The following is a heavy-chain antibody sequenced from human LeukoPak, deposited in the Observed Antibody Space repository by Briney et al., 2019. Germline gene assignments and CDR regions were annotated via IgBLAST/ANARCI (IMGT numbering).Heavy chain of an antibody. CDR2: INHSGST. V-gene: IGHV4-34*01. CDR3: ARDSIHRRTTPFDY. D-gene: IGHD1-7*01. CDR1: GGSFSGYY. Sequence: SETLSLTCAVYGGSFSGYYWSWIRQPPGKGLEWIGEINHSGSTNYNPSLKSRVTISVDTSKNQFSLRLSSVTAADTAIYYCARDSIHRRTTPFDYWGQGTLVTVSS. J-gene: IGHJ4*02.